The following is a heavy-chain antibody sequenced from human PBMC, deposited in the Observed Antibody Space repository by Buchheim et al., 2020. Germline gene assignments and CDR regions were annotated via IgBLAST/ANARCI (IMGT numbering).Heavy chain of an antibody. Sequence: QVQLVESGGGVVQPGRSLRLSCAASGFTFSSYGMHWVRQAPGKGLEWVAVIWYDGSNKYYADSVKGRFTISRDNSKNTLYLQMNSLRAEDTAVYYCAREKRYFDWLLSPSYYYYGMDVWGQGTT. CDR1: GFTFSSYG. D-gene: IGHD3-9*01. CDR2: IWYDGSNK. J-gene: IGHJ6*02. V-gene: IGHV3-33*01. CDR3: AREKRYFDWLLSPSYYYYGMDV.